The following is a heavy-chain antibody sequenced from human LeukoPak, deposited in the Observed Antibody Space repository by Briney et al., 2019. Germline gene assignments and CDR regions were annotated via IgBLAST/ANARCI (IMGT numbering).Heavy chain of an antibody. CDR3: ARAQYSDILTGPSDY. Sequence: GGSLRLSCAASGFSVSSYAMGWVRQAPGKGLEGVSGISGSGISTHYADSVKGRFTISRDKSKNTLYLQMNSLRVEDTAVYYCARAQYSDILTGPSDYWGQGTLVTVSS. J-gene: IGHJ4*02. V-gene: IGHV3-23*01. D-gene: IGHD3-9*01. CDR1: GFSVSSYA. CDR2: ISGSGIST.